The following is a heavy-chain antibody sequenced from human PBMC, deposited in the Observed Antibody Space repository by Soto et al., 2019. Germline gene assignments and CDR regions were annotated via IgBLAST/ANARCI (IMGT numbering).Heavy chain of an antibody. CDR2: ISYDGSNK. Sequence: QVQLVESGGGVVQPGRSLRLSCAASGFTLSSYGMHWVRQAPGKGLEWVAVISYDGSNKYYADSVKGRFTISRDNSKNTLYLQMNSLRAEDTAVYYCAKDFLRLSHSWYFDYWGQGTLVTVSS. D-gene: IGHD3-16*02. V-gene: IGHV3-30*18. CDR3: AKDFLRLSHSWYFDY. CDR1: GFTLSSYG. J-gene: IGHJ4*02.